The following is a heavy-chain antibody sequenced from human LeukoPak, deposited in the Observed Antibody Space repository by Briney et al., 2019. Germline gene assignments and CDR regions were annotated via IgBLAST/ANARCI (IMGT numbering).Heavy chain of an antibody. Sequence: GRSLRLSCAASGFTFSNFGMHWVRQAPGRGLEWVAVISNDETDRYYADSVKGRFTISRDNSKNTLYLQMNSLRPEDSAVYYCAKGDYQDWDDALDIWGQGTMVTVSS. CDR2: ISNDETDR. J-gene: IGHJ3*02. D-gene: IGHD3/OR15-3a*01. CDR1: GFTFSNFG. V-gene: IGHV3-30*18. CDR3: AKGDYQDWDDALDI.